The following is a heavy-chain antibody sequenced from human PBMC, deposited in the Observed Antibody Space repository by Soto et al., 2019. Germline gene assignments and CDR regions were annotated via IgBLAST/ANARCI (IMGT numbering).Heavy chain of an antibody. V-gene: IGHV4-59*08. Sequence: PSETLSLTCTVSGGSISSYYWSWIRQPPGKGLEWIGYIYYSGSTNYNPSLKSRVTISVDTSKNQFSLKLSSVTAADTAVYYCARQHRGYSYGSHFDYWGQGTLVTVSS. J-gene: IGHJ4*02. D-gene: IGHD5-18*01. CDR2: IYYSGST. CDR3: ARQHRGYSYGSHFDY. CDR1: GGSISSYY.